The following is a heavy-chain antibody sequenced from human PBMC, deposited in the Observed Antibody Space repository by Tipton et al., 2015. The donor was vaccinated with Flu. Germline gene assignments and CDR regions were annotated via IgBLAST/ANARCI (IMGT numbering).Heavy chain of an antibody. Sequence: GLVKPSETLSLTCGVSGDSIKSSNYYWGWIRQHPGKGLERIGNTFHSGNTYLNPSLKSRVTISIDTSKNQFSLKLSSVTAADTAVYYCARRDYSNYVSEPKNWFDPWGQGALVTVSS. D-gene: IGHD4-11*01. CDR3: ARRDYSNYVSEPKNWFDP. CDR1: GDSIKSSNYY. J-gene: IGHJ5*02. V-gene: IGHV4-39*07. CDR2: TFHSGNT.